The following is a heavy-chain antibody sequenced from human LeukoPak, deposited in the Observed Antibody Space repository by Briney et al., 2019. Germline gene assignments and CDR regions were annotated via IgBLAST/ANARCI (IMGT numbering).Heavy chain of an antibody. CDR1: GYSISSGYY. J-gene: IGHJ3*02. V-gene: IGHV4-38-2*02. D-gene: IGHD3-22*01. Sequence: SETLSLTCTVSGYSISSGYYWGWIRQPPGKGLEWSGSIYHSGSTYYNPSLKCRVTISVDTSKNQFSLKLSSVTAADTAVYYCARDPDTYYYDSSGYPDRRDAFDIWGQGTMVTVSS. CDR2: IYHSGST. CDR3: ARDPDTYYYDSSGYPDRRDAFDI.